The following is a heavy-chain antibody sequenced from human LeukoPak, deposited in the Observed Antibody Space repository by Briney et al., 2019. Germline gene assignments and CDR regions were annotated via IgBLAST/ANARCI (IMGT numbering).Heavy chain of an antibody. V-gene: IGHV3-30-3*01. Sequence: SGRSLRLSCAASGFTFSSYAMHWVRQAPGKGLEWVAVISYDGSNKYCADSVKGRFTISRDNSKNTLYLQMNSLRAEDTAVYYCARETIVVVINNWFHPWGQGTLVTVSS. CDR3: ARETIVVVINNWFHP. J-gene: IGHJ5*02. D-gene: IGHD3-22*01. CDR2: ISYDGSNK. CDR1: GFTFSSYA.